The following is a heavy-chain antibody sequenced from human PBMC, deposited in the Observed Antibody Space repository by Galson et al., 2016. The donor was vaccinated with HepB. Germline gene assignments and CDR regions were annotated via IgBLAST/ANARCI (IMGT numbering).Heavy chain of an antibody. D-gene: IGHD3-10*01. CDR1: GGNLNTYA. CDR2: ISVYNGNT. J-gene: IGHJ4*02. Sequence: SVKVSCKAVGGNLNTYAIDWVRQAPGQGLEWMGWISVYNGNTNYAQNLQGRLTMTTDTSTSSAYMELRSLRSDDTAVYYCAKSDYYGSAGEYDFWGQGTLVTVSS. CDR3: AKSDYYGSAGEYDF. V-gene: IGHV1-18*01.